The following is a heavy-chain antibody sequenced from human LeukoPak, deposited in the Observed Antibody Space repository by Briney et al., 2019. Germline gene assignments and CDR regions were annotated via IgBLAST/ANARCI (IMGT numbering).Heavy chain of an antibody. Sequence: PGGSLRLSCAASGFTFDDYGMSWVRQAPGKGLEWVSGINWNGGSTGYADSVKGRFTISRDNAKNSPYLQMNSLRAEDTAVYYCARLSAFWSGYYPSTDYWGQGTLVTVSS. J-gene: IGHJ4*02. D-gene: IGHD3-3*01. CDR2: INWNGGST. CDR1: GFTFDDYG. V-gene: IGHV3-20*04. CDR3: ARLSAFWSGYYPSTDY.